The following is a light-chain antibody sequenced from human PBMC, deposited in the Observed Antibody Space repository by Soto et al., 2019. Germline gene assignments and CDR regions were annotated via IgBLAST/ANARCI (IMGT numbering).Light chain of an antibody. J-gene: IGLJ1*01. CDR3: CSYITRVYV. Sequence: QSVLTQPASVSGSPGQSITISCTGTSSDVGGFNYVSWYQQCPGKAPKLMMYEVTNRRSGSSDRFSGSRSDNTSSRTISGLRYEDEAEYYCCSYITRVYVFGTGTKVTVL. CDR2: EVT. CDR1: SSDVGGFNY. V-gene: IGLV2-14*01.